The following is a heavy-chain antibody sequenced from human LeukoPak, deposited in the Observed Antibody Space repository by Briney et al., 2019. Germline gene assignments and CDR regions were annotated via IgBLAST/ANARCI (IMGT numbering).Heavy chain of an antibody. V-gene: IGHV3-30*18. CDR2: ISYDGSNK. J-gene: IGHJ4*02. Sequence: GGSLRLSCAASGFTFSSYGMHWVRQAPGKGLEWVAVISYDGSNKYYADSVKGRFTISRDNSKNTLYLQMNSLRAEDTAMYYCAKVYYDSMPGYWGQGTLVTVSS. CDR3: AKVYYDSMPGY. D-gene: IGHD3-22*01. CDR1: GFTFSSYG.